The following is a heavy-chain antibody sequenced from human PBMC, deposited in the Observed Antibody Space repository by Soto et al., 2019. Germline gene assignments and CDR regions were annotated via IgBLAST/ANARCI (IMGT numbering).Heavy chain of an antibody. D-gene: IGHD3-3*01. V-gene: IGHV5-51*01. CDR3: ARGGVSTRTFDY. J-gene: IGHJ4*02. Sequence: RGESLKISCKGSGYNFAGYWIAWVRQMPGKGLELMGIIYPSDSDTRYRPSFQGHVTISADKSISSAYLQWSSLRASDTAMYYCARGGVSTRTFDYWGQGTPVTVSS. CDR2: IYPSDSDT. CDR1: GYNFAGYW.